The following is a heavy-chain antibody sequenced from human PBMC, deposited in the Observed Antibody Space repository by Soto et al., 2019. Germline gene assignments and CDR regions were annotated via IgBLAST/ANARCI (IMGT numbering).Heavy chain of an antibody. V-gene: IGHV4-4*02. CDR2: ISHSGST. D-gene: IGHD3-3*01. CDR3: ARARRPITIFGVVTLDY. Sequence: SETLSLTCAVSGDSINSSHWWNWVRQPPGKGLEWIGQISHSGSTNYNPSLTSRVTISVDKSKNHFSLKLTSVTAADTAVYYCARARRPITIFGVVTLDYWGQGTLVTVSS. J-gene: IGHJ4*02. CDR1: GDSINSSHW.